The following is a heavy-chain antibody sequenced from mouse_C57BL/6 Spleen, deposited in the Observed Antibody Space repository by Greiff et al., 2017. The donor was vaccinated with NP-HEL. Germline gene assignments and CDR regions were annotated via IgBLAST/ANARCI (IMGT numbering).Heavy chain of an antibody. Sequence: QVQLQQPGAELVKPGASVKMSCKASGYTFTSYWITWVKQRPGQGLEWIGDIYPGSGSTNYNEKFKSKATLTVDTSSSTAYMQLSSLTSEDSAVYYCARGAHHYGSSYPFAYWGQGTLVTVSA. CDR2: IYPGSGST. CDR3: ARGAHHYGSSYPFAY. D-gene: IGHD1-1*01. J-gene: IGHJ3*01. CDR1: GYTFTSYW. V-gene: IGHV1-55*01.